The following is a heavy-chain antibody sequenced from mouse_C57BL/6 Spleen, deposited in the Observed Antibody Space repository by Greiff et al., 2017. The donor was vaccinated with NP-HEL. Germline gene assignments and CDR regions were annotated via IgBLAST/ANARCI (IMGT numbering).Heavy chain of an antibody. J-gene: IGHJ1*03. V-gene: IGHV1-82*01. CDR2: IYPGDGDT. Sequence: LQQSGPELVKPGASVKISCKASGYAFSSSWMNWVKQRPGKGLEWIGRIYPGDGDTNYNGKFKGKATLTADKSSSTAYMQLSSLTSEDSAVYFCVRGSSSGWYFDVWGTGTTVTVSS. D-gene: IGHD1-1*01. CDR3: VRGSSSGWYFDV. CDR1: GYAFSSSW.